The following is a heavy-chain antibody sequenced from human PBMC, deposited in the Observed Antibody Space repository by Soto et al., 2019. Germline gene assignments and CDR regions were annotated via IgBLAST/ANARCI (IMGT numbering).Heavy chain of an antibody. D-gene: IGHD1-1*01. V-gene: IGHV4-34*01. CDR2: INHSGST. CDR1: GGSFSAYY. Sequence: SETLSLTCVVYGGSFSAYYYSWIRQPPGKGLEWIGEINHSGSTNYNPSLKSRVTISVDTSKNQFSLKLSSVTAAGTAVYYCARGILGGTTPYYFDYWGQGTLVTVS. CDR3: ARGILGGTTPYYFDY. J-gene: IGHJ4*02.